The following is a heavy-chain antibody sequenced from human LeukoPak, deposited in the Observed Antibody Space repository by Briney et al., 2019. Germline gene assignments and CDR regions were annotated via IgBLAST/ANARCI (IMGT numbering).Heavy chain of an antibody. CDR2: IYHSGST. CDR3: ARRGGSLPYYYYYMDV. D-gene: IGHD6-25*01. CDR1: GYSISSGYY. J-gene: IGHJ6*03. Sequence: PSETLSLTCTVSGYSISSGYYWGWIRQPPGKGLEWIGSIYHSGSTYYNPSLKSRVTISVDTSKNQFSLKLSSVTAADTAVYYCARRGGSLPYYYYYMDVWGKGTTVTVSS. V-gene: IGHV4-38-2*02.